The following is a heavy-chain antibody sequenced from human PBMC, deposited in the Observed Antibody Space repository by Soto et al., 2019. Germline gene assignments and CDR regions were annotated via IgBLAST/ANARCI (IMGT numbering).Heavy chain of an antibody. J-gene: IGHJ6*02. CDR2: IYPGDSDT. CDR1: GYSFTSYW. CDR3: AGGGVRGVITRTRDYYGMDV. V-gene: IGHV5-51*01. D-gene: IGHD3-10*01. Sequence: GESLKISCKGSGYSFTSYWIGWVRQMPGKGLEWMGIIYPGDSDTRYSPSFQGQVTISADKSISAAYLQWSSLKASDTAMYYCAGGGVRGVITRTRDYYGMDVWGQGTTVTVSS.